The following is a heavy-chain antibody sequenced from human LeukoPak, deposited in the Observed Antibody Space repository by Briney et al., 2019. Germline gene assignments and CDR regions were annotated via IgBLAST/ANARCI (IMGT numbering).Heavy chain of an antibody. CDR3: ARDRVAAAAEFDY. V-gene: IGHV3-21*01. D-gene: IGHD6-25*01. CDR1: GFPFSSFS. CDR2: ISSSSSYI. Sequence: GGSLDLSGPASGFPFSSFSMNWVGRAPGKGLEWVSSISSSSSYIYYADSVRDRFTISRDNAKNSLYLQMNSLRAEDTAVYYCARDRVAAAAEFDYWGQGTLVTVSS. J-gene: IGHJ4*02.